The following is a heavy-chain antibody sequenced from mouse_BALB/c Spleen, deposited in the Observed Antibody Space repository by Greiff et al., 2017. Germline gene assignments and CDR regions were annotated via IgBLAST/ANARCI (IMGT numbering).Heavy chain of an antibody. D-gene: IGHD2-2*01. V-gene: IGHV2-6-7*01. J-gene: IGHJ3*01. CDR2: IWGDGST. CDR1: GFSLTGYG. Sequence: VKLKESGPGLVAPSQSLSITCTVSGFSLTGYGVNWVRQPPGKGLEWLGMIWGDGSTDYNSALKSRLSISKDNSKSQVFLKMNSLQTDDTAMYYCARDKGDGYDPFAYWGQGTLVTVSA. CDR3: ARDKGDGYDPFAY.